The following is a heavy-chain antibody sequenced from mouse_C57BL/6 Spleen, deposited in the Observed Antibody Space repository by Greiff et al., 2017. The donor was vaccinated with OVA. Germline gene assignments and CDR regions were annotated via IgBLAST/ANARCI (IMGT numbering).Heavy chain of an antibody. Sequence: VQLQQPGAELVKPGASVKLSCKASGYTFTSYWMQWVKQRPGQGLEWIGEIDPSDSYTNYNQKFKGKATLTVDTSSSTAYMQHSSLTSEDSAVYYCARAPITTVVATKDYWGQGTTLTVSS. J-gene: IGHJ2*01. CDR2: IDPSDSYT. D-gene: IGHD1-1*01. V-gene: IGHV1-50*01. CDR3: ARAPITTVVATKDY. CDR1: GYTFTSYW.